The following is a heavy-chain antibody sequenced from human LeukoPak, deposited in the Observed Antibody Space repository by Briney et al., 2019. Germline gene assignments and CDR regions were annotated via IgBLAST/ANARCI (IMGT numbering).Heavy chain of an antibody. J-gene: IGHJ3*02. CDR3: AKAHLYYYGSGSYFYDAFDI. CDR1: GFTFSSYA. CDR2: ISGSGGST. Sequence: PGGSLRLSCAASGFTFSSYAMSWVRQAPGKGLEWVSAISGSGGSTYYADSVKGRFTISRDNSKNTLYLQMNSLRAEDTAVYYCAKAHLYYYGSGSYFYDAFDIWGQGTMVTVSS. V-gene: IGHV3-23*01. D-gene: IGHD3-10*01.